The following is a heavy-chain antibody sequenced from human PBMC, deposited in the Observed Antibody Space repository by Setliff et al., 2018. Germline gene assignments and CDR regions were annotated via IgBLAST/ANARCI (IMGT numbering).Heavy chain of an antibody. V-gene: IGHV1-69*05. D-gene: IGHD6-6*01. CDR3: VREGVDSRSSTDYRYYMDV. J-gene: IGHJ6*03. CDR2: IIPIFGTT. CDR1: GGTFKNYG. Sequence: SVKVSCKASGGTFKNYGISWVRQAPGQGLEWMGGIIPIFGTTNYARKFQGRVTIITDESTSTAYMQLSSLGSEDTAVYYCVREGVDSRSSTDYRYYMDVWGKGTTVTVSS.